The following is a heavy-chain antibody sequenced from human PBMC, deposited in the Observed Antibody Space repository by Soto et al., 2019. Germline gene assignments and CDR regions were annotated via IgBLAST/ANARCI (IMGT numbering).Heavy chain of an antibody. V-gene: IGHV4-59*01. J-gene: IGHJ6*02. CDR1: GGSISSYY. CDR2: IHYSGVT. CDR3: ARGGGYLLEWSPNYYGFDV. Sequence: PSETLSLTCTVSGGSISSYYWSWIRQPPGKRLEWIGYIHYSGVTNYNPSLKSRVTISVDTSKNQFSLKLSSVTAADTAVYYCARGGGYLLEWSPNYYGFDVWGQGTTDTVSS. D-gene: IGHD3-3*01.